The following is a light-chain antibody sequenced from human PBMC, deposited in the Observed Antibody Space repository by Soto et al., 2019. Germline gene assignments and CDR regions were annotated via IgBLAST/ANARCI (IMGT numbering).Light chain of an antibody. CDR2: GAS. V-gene: IGKV3-20*01. J-gene: IGKJ4*01. CDR1: QSVSSSY. Sequence: EIVLTQSPGTLSLSPGERATLSCRASQSVSSSYLAWYQQKPGQPPRLLIYGASSRPTGIPDRFSGSGSGTDFTLTISRLEPEDFAVYYCQQYGSSRTFGGGTKVEIK. CDR3: QQYGSSRT.